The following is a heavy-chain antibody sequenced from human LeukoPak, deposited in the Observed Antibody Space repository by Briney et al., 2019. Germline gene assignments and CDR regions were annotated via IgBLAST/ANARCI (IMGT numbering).Heavy chain of an antibody. J-gene: IGHJ4*02. Sequence: GGSLRLSCAASGLILSNSAMSWVRQAPGKGLEWVSAISGSGDTTYYADSVKGRFTISRDNSKNTLSLQMNSLRAEDTAVYYCAKVWFGELGDYWGQGTLSPSPQ. D-gene: IGHD3-10*01. CDR3: AKVWFGELGDY. CDR1: GLILSNSA. V-gene: IGHV3-23*01. CDR2: ISGSGDTT.